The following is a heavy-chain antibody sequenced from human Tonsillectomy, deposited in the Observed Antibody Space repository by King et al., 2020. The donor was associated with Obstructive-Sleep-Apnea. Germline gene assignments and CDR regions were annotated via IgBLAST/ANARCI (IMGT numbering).Heavy chain of an antibody. Sequence: QLQESGPGLVKPSETLSLNCTVSGGSISSYYWSWIRQPPGKGLEWIGYIYYSGSTNYNPSLKSRVTISVDTSKNQFSLKLSSVTAADTAVYYCARSMEYQLKGWEWFDPWGQGTLVTVSS. CDR3: ARSMEYQLKGWEWFDP. J-gene: IGHJ5*02. D-gene: IGHD2-2*01. CDR2: IYYSGST. CDR1: GGSISSYY. V-gene: IGHV4-59*01.